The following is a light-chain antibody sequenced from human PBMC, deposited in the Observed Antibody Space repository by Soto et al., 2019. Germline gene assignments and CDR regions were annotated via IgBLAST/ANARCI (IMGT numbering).Light chain of an antibody. CDR3: QSYDTSLRAYV. V-gene: IGLV1-40*01. CDR2: GNT. Sequence: QSALTQPRSVSGAPGQRVTIFCTVSTSNIGADYHVHWYRQLPGTAPRLLIYGNTNRPSGVPGRFSGSKSGTSASLAITGLQAEDEGNYYCQSYDTSLRAYVFGTGTKVTVL. J-gene: IGLJ1*01. CDR1: TSNIGADYH.